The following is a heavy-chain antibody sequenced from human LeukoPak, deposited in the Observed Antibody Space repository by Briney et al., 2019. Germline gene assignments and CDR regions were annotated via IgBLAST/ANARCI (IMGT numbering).Heavy chain of an antibody. CDR3: ARDPSGWYATFDY. J-gene: IGHJ4*02. Sequence: ASVKVSCKASGYTFTSYDISWVRQAPGQGLEWMGWVSVYNGNTNYAQKLQGRVTTTTDTSTSTAYMELRSLRSDDTAVYYCARDPSGWYATFDYWGQGTLVTVSS. D-gene: IGHD6-19*01. CDR2: VSVYNGNT. CDR1: GYTFTSYD. V-gene: IGHV1-18*01.